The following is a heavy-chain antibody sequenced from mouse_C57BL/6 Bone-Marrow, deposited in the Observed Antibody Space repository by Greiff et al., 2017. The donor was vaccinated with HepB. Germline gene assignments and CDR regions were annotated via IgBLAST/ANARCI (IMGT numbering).Heavy chain of an antibody. V-gene: IGHV1-9*01. CDR2: LLPGSGST. CDR1: GYTFTGYW. CDR3: ASKGYYYGSSYVWYFDV. D-gene: IGHD1-1*01. Sequence: QVQLQQSGAELMKPGASVKLSCKATGYTFTGYWIEWVKRRPGHGLEWIGELLPGSGSTNYNEKFKGKATFTADTSSNTAYMQLSSLTTEDSAIYYCASKGYYYGSSYVWYFDVWGTGTTVTVSS. J-gene: IGHJ1*03.